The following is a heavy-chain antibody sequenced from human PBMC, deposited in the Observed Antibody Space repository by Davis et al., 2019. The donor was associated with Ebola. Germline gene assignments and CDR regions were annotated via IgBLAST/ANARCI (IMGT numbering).Heavy chain of an antibody. CDR1: GGSFSGYY. D-gene: IGHD3-3*01. CDR2: INHSGST. J-gene: IGHJ5*02. CDR3: ARRGNDITIFGVVTSNWFDP. V-gene: IGHV4-34*01. Sequence: SETLSLTCAVYGGSFSGYYWSWIRQPPGKGLEWIGEINHSGSTNYNPSLKSRVTISVDTSKNQFSLKLSSVTAADTAVYYCARRGNDITIFGVVTSNWFDPWGQGTLVTVSS.